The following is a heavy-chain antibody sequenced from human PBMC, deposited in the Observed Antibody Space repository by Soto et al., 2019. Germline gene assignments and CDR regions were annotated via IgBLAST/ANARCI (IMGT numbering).Heavy chain of an antibody. CDR3: ARSYSGTFYGYDI. V-gene: IGHV4-59*02. CDR1: GGSVSSFH. CDR2: VFYTGNT. J-gene: IGHJ4*02. D-gene: IGHD1-26*01. Sequence: LSLTCTVSGGSVSSFHWSWIRQSPGKGLEWIGYVFYTGNTKYNPALKRRVTISVDTSKKQFSLKLSSVSAADTGLYYCARSYSGTFYGYDIWGQGILVTVSS.